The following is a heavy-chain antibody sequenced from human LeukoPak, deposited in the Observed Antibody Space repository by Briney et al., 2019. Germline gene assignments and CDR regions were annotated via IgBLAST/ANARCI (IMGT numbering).Heavy chain of an antibody. CDR3: ARANWGYYFDY. J-gene: IGHJ4*02. CDR2: MNPNSGNT. CDR1: GYTFTSYD. V-gene: IGHV1-8*01. D-gene: IGHD7-27*01. Sequence: ASVKVSCKASGYTFTSYDINWVRQATGQGLEWMGWMNPNSGNTGYAQKFQGRVTMTRNTSISTAYMELSRLRSDDTAVYYCARANWGYYFDYWGQGTLVTVSS.